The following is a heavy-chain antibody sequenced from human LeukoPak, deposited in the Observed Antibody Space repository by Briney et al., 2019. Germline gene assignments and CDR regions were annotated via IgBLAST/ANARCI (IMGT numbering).Heavy chain of an antibody. CDR1: GFTVSSNY. CDR2: IYSGGST. J-gene: IGHJ5*02. CDR3: ARALSSSWYAFRSNWFDP. V-gene: IGHV3-53*01. Sequence: GALRLSCAASGFTVSSNYMSWVRQAPGKGLEWVPVIYSGGSTYFADSVKGRFIISRDYSKNTLYLQINSLRAEDTAVYYCARALSSSWYAFRSNWFDPWGQGTLVSVSS. D-gene: IGHD6-13*01.